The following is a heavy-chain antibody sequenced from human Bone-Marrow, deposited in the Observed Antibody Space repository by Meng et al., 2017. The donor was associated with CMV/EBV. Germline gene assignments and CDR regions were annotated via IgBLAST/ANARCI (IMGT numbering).Heavy chain of an antibody. CDR2: IYSGGST. J-gene: IGHJ5*02. V-gene: IGHV3-66*01. CDR3: ARDRANDYGDINWFDP. CDR1: GFTVSSNY. D-gene: IGHD4-17*01. Sequence: GESLKISCAASGFTVSSNYMSWVRQAPGKGLEWVSVIYSGGSTYYADSVKGRFTISRDNAKNSLYLQMNSLRAEDTAVYYCARDRANDYGDINWFDPWGQGTLVTVSS.